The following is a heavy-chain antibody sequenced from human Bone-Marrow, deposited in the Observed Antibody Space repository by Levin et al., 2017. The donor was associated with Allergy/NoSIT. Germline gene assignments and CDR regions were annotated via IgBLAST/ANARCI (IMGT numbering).Heavy chain of an antibody. CDR1: GGTFSSYA. D-gene: IGHD6-19*01. Sequence: ASVKVSCKASGGTFSSYAISWVRQAPGQGLEWMGGIIPIFGTANYAQKFQGRVTITADESTSTAYMELSSLRSEDTAVYYCARDHGEQWLGGMDVWGQGTTVTVSS. CDR2: IIPIFGTA. CDR3: ARDHGEQWLGGMDV. V-gene: IGHV1-69*13. J-gene: IGHJ6*02.